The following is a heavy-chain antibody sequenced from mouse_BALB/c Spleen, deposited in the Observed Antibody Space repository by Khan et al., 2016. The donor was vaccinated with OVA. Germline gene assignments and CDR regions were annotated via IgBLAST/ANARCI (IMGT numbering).Heavy chain of an antibody. CDR1: GFSLTNYG. J-gene: IGHJ4*01. CDR2: LWSDGST. Sequence: VQLKESGPGLVAPSQSLSITCTISGFSLTNYGVHWVRQPPGKGLEWLLVLWSDGSTTYNSALKPRLTISKDNSKSQVFLKMNSLQTDDTAVYFCARQPYYHYNIMDYWGQGTSVTVSS. V-gene: IGHV2-6-1*01. CDR3: ARQPYYHYNIMDY. D-gene: IGHD2-10*01.